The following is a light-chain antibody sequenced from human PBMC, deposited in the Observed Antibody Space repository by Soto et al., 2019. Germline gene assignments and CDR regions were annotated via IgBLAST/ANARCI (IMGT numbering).Light chain of an antibody. J-gene: IGKJ1*01. CDR3: LHYKDWPRWT. Sequence: EIVMTQSPATLSVSPGERATLSCRASQSVSSNLAWYQQKPGQAPRLLIYGASTRATGLPARFSGSGSGTDFTLTISSLQSEDFAVYYCLHYKDWPRWTFGQGTKVDIK. CDR2: GAS. V-gene: IGKV3-15*01. CDR1: QSVSSN.